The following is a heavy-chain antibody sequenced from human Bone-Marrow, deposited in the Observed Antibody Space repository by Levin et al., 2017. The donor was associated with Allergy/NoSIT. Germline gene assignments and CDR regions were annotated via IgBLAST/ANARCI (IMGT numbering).Heavy chain of an antibody. CDR2: INPNSDDT. V-gene: IGHV1-2*02. J-gene: IGHJ4*02. CDR1: GYTLSDYY. CDR3: ARSFIVATTSKSKFDY. Sequence: ASVKVSCKASGYTLSDYYIHWVRQAPGQGLEWMGWINPNSDDTDYAQKFQGRVTMTRDTSINTAYMELNRLTSEDTAVYYYARSFIVATTSKSKFDYWGQGTLVTVSS. D-gene: IGHD5-12*01.